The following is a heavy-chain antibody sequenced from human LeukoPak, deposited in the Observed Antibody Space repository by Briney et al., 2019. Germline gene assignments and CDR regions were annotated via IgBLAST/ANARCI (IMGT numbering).Heavy chain of an antibody. V-gene: IGHV1-2*02. J-gene: IGHJ1*01. CDR1: GYTFTGYY. CDR2: INPNSGGT. D-gene: IGHD3-22*01. Sequence: ASVKVSCKASGYTFTGYYMHWVRQAPGQGLEWMGWINPNSGGTNYAQKFQGRVTMIRDTSISTAYMELSRLRSDDTAVYYCACDGSGYYLEYFQHWGQGTLVTVSS. CDR3: ACDGSGYYLEYFQH.